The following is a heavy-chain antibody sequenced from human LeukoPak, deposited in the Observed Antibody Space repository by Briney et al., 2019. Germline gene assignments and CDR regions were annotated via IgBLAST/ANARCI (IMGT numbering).Heavy chain of an antibody. CDR1: GFIFDNYA. Sequence: PGGSLRLSCVASGFIFDNYAMAWVRQAAGKGLEWVSAISGSAERMYYADSVRGRFTISRDNSKNTLFLQLNSLRADDMAVYFCAKRDYPSPTDFYPLFDYWGQGALVTVSS. CDR2: ISGSAERM. D-gene: IGHD3/OR15-3a*01. J-gene: IGHJ4*02. CDR3: AKRDYPSPTDFYPLFDY. V-gene: IGHV3-23*01.